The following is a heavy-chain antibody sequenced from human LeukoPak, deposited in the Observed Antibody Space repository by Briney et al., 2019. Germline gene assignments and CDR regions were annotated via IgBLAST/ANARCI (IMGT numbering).Heavy chain of an antibody. CDR2: INHGGST. D-gene: IGHD4-17*01. J-gene: IGHJ2*01. V-gene: IGHV4-34*01. CDR1: GGSFSGYY. Sequence: PSETLSLTCAVYGGSFSGYYWSWIRQPPGKGLEWIGGINHGGSTNYNPSLKSRVTISVDTSKNQFSLKLSSVTAADTAVYYCARGQDYGDYWYFDLWGRGTLVTVSS. CDR3: ARGQDYGDYWYFDL.